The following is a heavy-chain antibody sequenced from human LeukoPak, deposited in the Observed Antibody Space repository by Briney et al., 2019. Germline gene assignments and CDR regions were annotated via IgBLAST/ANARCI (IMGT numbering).Heavy chain of an antibody. J-gene: IGHJ1*01. CDR2: IYTSGST. V-gene: IGHV4-4*07. Sequence: PSETLSLTCTVSGGSISSYYWSWIRQPAGKGLEWIGRIYTSGSTNYNPSLKSRVTMSVDTSKNQFSLKLSSVTAADTAVYYCAREVLYSSSTAYFQHWGQGTLVTVSS. CDR1: GGSISSYY. CDR3: AREVLYSSSTAYFQH. D-gene: IGHD6-13*01.